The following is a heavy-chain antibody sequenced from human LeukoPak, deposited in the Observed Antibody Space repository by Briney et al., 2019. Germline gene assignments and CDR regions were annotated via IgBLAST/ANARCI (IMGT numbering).Heavy chain of an antibody. CDR2: ISGSGGST. J-gene: IGHJ4*02. D-gene: IGHD3-16*01. CDR1: GFTFSTYS. Sequence: GGSLRLSCAASGFTFSTYSMNWVRQAPGKGLEWVSAISGSGGSTYYADSVKGRFTISRDNSKNTLYLQMNSLRAEDTAVYYCAKAPQGEIPYYFDYWGQGTLVTVSS. CDR3: AKAPQGEIPYYFDY. V-gene: IGHV3-23*01.